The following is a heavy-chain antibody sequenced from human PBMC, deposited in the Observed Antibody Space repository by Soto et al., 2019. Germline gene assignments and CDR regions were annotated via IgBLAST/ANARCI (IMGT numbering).Heavy chain of an antibody. CDR2: IIPIFGTA. D-gene: IGHD2-21*01. CDR3: SRDASSEILRWWGE. Sequence: QVQLVQSGAEVKKPGSSVKVSCKASGGTFSSYAISWVRQAPGQGLEWMGGIIPIFGTANYAQKFQGRVTFTADKFTGTAYMELSSLRSEYTGVYYCSRDASSEILRWWGEWGKGTLVTVSS. J-gene: IGHJ4*02. V-gene: IGHV1-69*06. CDR1: GGTFSSYA.